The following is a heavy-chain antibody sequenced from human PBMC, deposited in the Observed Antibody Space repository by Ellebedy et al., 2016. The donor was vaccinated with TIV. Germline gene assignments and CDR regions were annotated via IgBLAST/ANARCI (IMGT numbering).Heavy chain of an antibody. CDR3: ARDGVRGVIINPLPLDY. D-gene: IGHD3-10*01. Sequence: ASVKVSCKASGYTFTGYYMHWVRQAPGQGLEWMGWINPNSGGTNYAQKLQGRVTMTTDTSTSTAYMELRSLRSDDTAVYYCARDGVRGVIINPLPLDYWGQGTLVTVSS. V-gene: IGHV1-2*02. CDR1: GYTFTGYY. J-gene: IGHJ4*02. CDR2: INPNSGGT.